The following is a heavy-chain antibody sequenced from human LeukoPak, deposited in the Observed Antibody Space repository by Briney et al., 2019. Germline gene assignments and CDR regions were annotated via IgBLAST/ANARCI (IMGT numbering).Heavy chain of an antibody. CDR1: GFTFSSYD. CDR3: AKENTGDFDY. CDR2: ISSDGSSK. J-gene: IGHJ4*02. V-gene: IGHV3-30*18. D-gene: IGHD3-10*01. Sequence: GGSLRLSCAASGFTFSSYDMHWVRQAPGKGLERVAVISSDGSSKHYADSVKGRFTISRDNSRNTLYLHMNSLRPEDTAVYYCAKENTGDFDYWGQGTLVTVSS.